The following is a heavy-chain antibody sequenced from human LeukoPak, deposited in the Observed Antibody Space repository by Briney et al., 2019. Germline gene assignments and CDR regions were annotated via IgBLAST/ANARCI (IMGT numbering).Heavy chain of an antibody. CDR3: ARRAGAYSHPYDY. D-gene: IGHD4/OR15-4a*01. Sequence: GGSLRLSCTVSGFTVSSNSMSWVRQAPGKGQEWVSFIYSGTTHYSASVKGRFTISRDNPKNTLYLQMISLRGEDTGVYYCARRAGAYSHPYDYWCQGTLVTVSS. J-gene: IGHJ4*02. CDR1: GFTVSSNS. V-gene: IGHV3-53*01. CDR2: IYSGTT.